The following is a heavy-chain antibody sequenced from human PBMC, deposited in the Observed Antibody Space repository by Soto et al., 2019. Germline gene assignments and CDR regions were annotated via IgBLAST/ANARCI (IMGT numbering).Heavy chain of an antibody. J-gene: IGHJ6*03. D-gene: IGHD6-19*01. CDR1: GGSISSSSYY. V-gene: IGHV4-39*01. CDR3: ARSFEKAGPYYYYYMDV. CDR2: IYYSGST. Sequence: SETLSLTCTVSGGSISSSSYYWGWIRQPPGKGLEWIGSIYYSGSTYYNPSLKSRVTISVDTSKNQFSLKLSSVTAADTAVYYCARSFEKAGPYYYYYMDVWGKGTTVTVSS.